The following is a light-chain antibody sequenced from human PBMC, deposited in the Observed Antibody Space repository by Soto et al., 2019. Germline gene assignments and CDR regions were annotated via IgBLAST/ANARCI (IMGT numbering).Light chain of an antibody. J-gene: IGKJ4*01. CDR1: QSASGN. CDR3: QQYNKWPLT. CDR2: GAS. Sequence: EIVMTQSPATLSVSPGERATLSCRASQSASGNLAWYQQKPGQAPRLLIYGASTSANGIPARISGSGSGTAFTLPISSLQSEDFAVYYCQQYNKWPLTFGGGTKVEI. V-gene: IGKV3-15*01.